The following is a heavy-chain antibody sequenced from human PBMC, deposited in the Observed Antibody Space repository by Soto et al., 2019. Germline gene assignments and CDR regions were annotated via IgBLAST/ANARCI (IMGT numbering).Heavy chain of an antibody. CDR2: INHRGRT. Sequence: PSETLSLTSAVYGDSFTKYYWSWIRQPPGKGLEWIGEINHRGRTNFNPSLKSRVTISVDRSKNQFSLMLRSVTAADTGVYYCASWLLVYPFGAWRDGTLVTVSS. CDR3: ASWLLVYPFGA. CDR1: GDSFTKYY. D-gene: IGHD2-2*03. V-gene: IGHV4-34*01. J-gene: IGHJ5*01.